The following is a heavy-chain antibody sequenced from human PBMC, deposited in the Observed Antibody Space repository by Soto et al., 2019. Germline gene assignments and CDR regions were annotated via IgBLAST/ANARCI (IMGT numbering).Heavy chain of an antibody. V-gene: IGHV3-7*01. Sequence: GSLRLSCAASGFTFSSYWMSWVRQAPGKGLEWVANIKQDGSEKYYVDSAKGRFTISRDNAKNSLYLQMNSLRAEDTAVYYCARDRSSGWYYCWGQGTLVTVSS. CDR3: ARDRSSGWYYC. CDR1: GFTFSSYW. D-gene: IGHD6-19*01. CDR2: IKQDGSEK. J-gene: IGHJ4*02.